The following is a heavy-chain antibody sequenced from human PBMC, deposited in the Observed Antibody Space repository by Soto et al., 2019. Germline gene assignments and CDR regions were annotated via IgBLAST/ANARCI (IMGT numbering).Heavy chain of an antibody. J-gene: IGHJ5*02. Sequence: GGSLRLSCAASGFTVSSNYMSWVRQAPGKGLEKVSVIYSGGSTYYADSVKGRFTISRHNSKNTLYLQMNSLRAEDKAVYYCARNNWNGFDPWGQGTLVTVSS. D-gene: IGHD1-1*01. CDR2: IYSGGST. CDR1: GFTVSSNY. V-gene: IGHV3-53*04. CDR3: ARNNWNGFDP.